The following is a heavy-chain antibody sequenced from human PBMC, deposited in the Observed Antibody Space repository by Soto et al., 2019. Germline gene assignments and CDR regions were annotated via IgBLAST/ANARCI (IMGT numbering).Heavy chain of an antibody. CDR2: IDPSDSYT. D-gene: IGHD3-9*01. CDR3: ARILYYDILTGYYKGAPVDY. J-gene: IGHJ4*02. CDR1: GYSFTSYW. Sequence: PGESLKISCNGSGYSFTSYWISWVRQMPGKGLEWVGRIDPSDSYTNYSPSFQGHVTISADKSISTAYLQWSSLKASDTAMYYCARILYYDILTGYYKGAPVDYWGQGTLVTVSS. V-gene: IGHV5-10-1*01.